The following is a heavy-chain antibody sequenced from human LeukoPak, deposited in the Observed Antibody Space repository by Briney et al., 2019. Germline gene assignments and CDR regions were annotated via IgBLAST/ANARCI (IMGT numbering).Heavy chain of an antibody. CDR1: GFTFSSYA. D-gene: IGHD3-10*01. CDR3: AREEGSKITMVRGLMGY. V-gene: IGHV3-30-3*01. J-gene: IGHJ4*02. CDR2: ISYDGSNK. Sequence: PGGSLRLSCAASGFTFSSYAMHWVRQAPGKGLEWVAVISYDGSNKYYADSVKGRFTISRDNSKNTLYLQMNSLRAEDTAVYYCAREEGSKITMVRGLMGYWGQGTLVTVSS.